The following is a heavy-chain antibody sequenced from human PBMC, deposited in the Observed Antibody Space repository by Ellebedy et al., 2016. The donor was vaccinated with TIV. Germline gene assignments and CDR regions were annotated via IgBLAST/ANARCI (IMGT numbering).Heavy chain of an antibody. CDR1: GFTFSSYD. Sequence: GESLKISCAASGFTFSSYDMHWVRQAPGKGLEWVAVISYDGSNKYYADSVKGRITISRDNSKNTLYLQMNSLRGEDTAVYYCARGGFGSWFDYWGQGTLVTVSS. CDR2: ISYDGSNK. CDR3: ARGGFGSWFDY. J-gene: IGHJ4*02. V-gene: IGHV3-30-3*01. D-gene: IGHD6-13*01.